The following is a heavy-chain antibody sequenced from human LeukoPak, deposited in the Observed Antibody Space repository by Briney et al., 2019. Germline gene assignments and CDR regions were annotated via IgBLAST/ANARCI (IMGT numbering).Heavy chain of an antibody. CDR2: ISSDGTST. CDR3: TRVHYGDYVDY. CDR1: GFTFSSYW. D-gene: IGHD4-17*01. J-gene: IGHJ4*02. Sequence: GGSLRLSCAASGFTFSSYWMHWVRQAPGKGLVWVSRISSDGTSTSYADSVKGRFTTSRDNAKNTLYLQVNSLRAEDTAVYHCTRVHYGDYVDYWGQGTLVTVSS. V-gene: IGHV3-74*01.